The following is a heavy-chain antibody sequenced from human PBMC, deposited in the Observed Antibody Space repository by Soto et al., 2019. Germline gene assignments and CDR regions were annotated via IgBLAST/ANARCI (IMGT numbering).Heavy chain of an antibody. CDR1: GFTFSGSA. J-gene: IGHJ5*02. V-gene: IGHV3-73*01. Sequence: PGGSLRLSCAASGFTFSGSAMHWVRQASGKGLEWVGRIRSKANSYATAYAASVKGRFTISRDDSRNTAYLQMNSLKTEDTAVYYCTRHDKRISLFFPLDPWGQGTLVTVSS. CDR2: IRSKANSYAT. D-gene: IGHD1-1*01. CDR3: TRHDKRISLFFPLDP.